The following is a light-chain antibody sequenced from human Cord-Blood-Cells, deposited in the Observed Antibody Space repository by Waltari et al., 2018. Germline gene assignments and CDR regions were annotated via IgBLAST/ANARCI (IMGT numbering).Light chain of an antibody. Sequence: QSALTPPASVSVSPGQSITISCTGTSSDVGSYNLVSWYQQHQGKAPKLMIYEGSKRPSGVSNRSSGSKSGNTASLTISGLQAEDEADYYCCSYAGSSTWVFGGGTKLTVL. CDR1: SSDVGSYNL. CDR2: EGS. V-gene: IGLV2-23*01. J-gene: IGLJ3*02. CDR3: CSYAGSSTWV.